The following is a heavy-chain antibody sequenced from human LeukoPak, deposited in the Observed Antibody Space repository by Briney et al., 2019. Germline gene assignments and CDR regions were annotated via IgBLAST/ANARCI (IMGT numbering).Heavy chain of an antibody. V-gene: IGHV1-69*05. CDR2: SIPIFGTA. D-gene: IGHD3-22*01. CDR3: ARARTYYDSSGYPFDY. J-gene: IGHJ4*02. Sequence: GSSVKVSCKASGGTFSSYAISWVRQAPGQGPEWMGRSIPIFGTANYAQKFQGRVTIPTDESTRTAYMELSRLRSEDTAVYYCARARTYYDSSGYPFDYWGQGTLVTVSS. CDR1: GGTFSSYA.